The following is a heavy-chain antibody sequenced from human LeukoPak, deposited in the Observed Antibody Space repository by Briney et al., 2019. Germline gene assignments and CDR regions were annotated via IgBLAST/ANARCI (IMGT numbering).Heavy chain of an antibody. J-gene: IGHJ5*02. CDR3: AVEHSRGWGGVNWFDP. Sequence: ASVKVSCKASGYTFTSYCMHWVRQAPGQGLEWMGIINASGGSTSYAQKFQGRVTMTRDTSTSTVYMELSSLRSEDTAVYYCAVEHSRGWGGVNWFDPWGQGTLATVSS. CDR2: INASGGST. V-gene: IGHV1-46*01. CDR1: GYTFTSYC. D-gene: IGHD6-19*01.